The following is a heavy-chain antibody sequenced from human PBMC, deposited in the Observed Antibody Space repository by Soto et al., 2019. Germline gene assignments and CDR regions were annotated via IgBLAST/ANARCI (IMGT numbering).Heavy chain of an antibody. J-gene: IGHJ6*03. CDR1: GGSISSGGYY. CDR3: ARVNGGPSLRFLEWLSPDV. D-gene: IGHD3-3*01. Sequence: PSETLSLTCTVSGGSISSGGYYWSWIRQNPGKGLEWIGYIYYSGSTYYNPSLKSRVTISVDTSKNQFSLKLSSVTAADTAVYYCARVNGGPSLRFLEWLSPDVWGKGTTVTVS. V-gene: IGHV4-31*03. CDR2: IYYSGST.